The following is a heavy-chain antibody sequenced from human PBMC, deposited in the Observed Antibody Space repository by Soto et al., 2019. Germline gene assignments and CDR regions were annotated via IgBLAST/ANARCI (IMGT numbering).Heavy chain of an antibody. CDR2: IDPSDSYT. D-gene: IGHD3-22*01. CDR3: ARQVVVNYGMDV. CDR1: GYSFTSYL. J-gene: IGHJ6*02. V-gene: IGHV5-10-1*01. Sequence: PGESLKISCKGSGYSFTSYLISWVRQMPGKGLEWMGRIDPSDSYTNYSPSFQGHVTISADKSISTAYLQWSSLKASDTAMYYCARQVVVNYGMDVWGQGTTVTVSS.